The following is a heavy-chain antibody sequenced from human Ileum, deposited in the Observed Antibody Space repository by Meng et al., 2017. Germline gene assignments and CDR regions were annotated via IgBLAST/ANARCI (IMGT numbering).Heavy chain of an antibody. CDR3: VRDDGSAPYDY. CDR2: FYYDGNT. Sequence: GRLGVSGGVFGQPGGSLRLSCAASGFSVSDKYMSWVRQAPGQGLEWVSVFYYDGNTDYADSEKGRFTISRDNSKNTLYLQMNSLKTEDTGVYYCVRDDGSAPYDYWGPGTLVTVSS. CDR1: GFSVSDKY. J-gene: IGHJ4*02. D-gene: IGHD3-10*01. V-gene: IGHV3-66*02.